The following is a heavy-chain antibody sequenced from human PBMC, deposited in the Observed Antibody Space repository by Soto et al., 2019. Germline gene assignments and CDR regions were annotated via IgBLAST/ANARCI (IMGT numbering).Heavy chain of an antibody. CDR2: IIPIFGTA. CDR3: ARQSPIAAAGTFDY. CDR1: GATFRSYA. J-gene: IGHJ4*02. V-gene: IGHV1-69*13. Sequence: SVKVSCKASGATFRSYANSWVRQAPRQGLEWMGGIIPIFGTANYAQKFQGRVTITADESTSTAYMELSSLRSEDTAVYYCARQSPIAAAGTFDYWGQGTLDTVSS. D-gene: IGHD6-13*01.